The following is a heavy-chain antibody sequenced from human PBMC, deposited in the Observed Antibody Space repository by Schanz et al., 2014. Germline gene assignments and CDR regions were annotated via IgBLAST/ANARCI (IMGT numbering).Heavy chain of an antibody. J-gene: IGHJ5*02. CDR2: INTNNGDP. Sequence: QVQLVQSGSELKKPGASVKVSCKASGYTFTSFAMNWVRQAPGQGLEWMGWINTNNGDPTYAQGFTGRFVFSLDTSFSTAYLQISSLQAEDTAVYYCARGGVVVVTAALNWFDPWGQGTLVTVSS. V-gene: IGHV7-4-1*02. CDR1: GYTFTSFA. CDR3: ARGGVVVVTAALNWFDP. D-gene: IGHD2-15*01.